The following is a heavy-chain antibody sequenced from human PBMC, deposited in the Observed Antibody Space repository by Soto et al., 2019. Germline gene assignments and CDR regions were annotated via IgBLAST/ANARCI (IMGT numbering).Heavy chain of an antibody. V-gene: IGHV3-49*03. J-gene: IGHJ5*02. CDR1: GFTFGDYA. Sequence: PGGSLRLSCTASGFTFGDYARSWFRQAPGKGLEWVGFIRSKAYGGTTEYAASVKGRFTISRDDSKSIAYLQMNSLKTEDTAVYYCTRQPHDYGEPNNWFDPWGQGTLVTVSS. CDR3: TRQPHDYGEPNNWFDP. CDR2: IRSKAYGGTT. D-gene: IGHD4-17*01.